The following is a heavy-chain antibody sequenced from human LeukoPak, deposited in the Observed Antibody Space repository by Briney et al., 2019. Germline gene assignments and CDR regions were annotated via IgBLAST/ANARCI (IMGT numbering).Heavy chain of an antibody. V-gene: IGHV3-48*03. D-gene: IGHD3-22*01. CDR2: ISSSGRTI. CDR3: ALTSSGYYRPSYYFDY. CDR1: GFTFSSYE. J-gene: IGHJ4*02. Sequence: PGGSLRLSCAASGFTFSSYEMNWVRQAPGKGLEWVSYISSSGRTIYYADSVKGRFTISRDNAKNSLYLQMNSLRAEDTAVYYCALTSSGYYRPSYYFDYWGQGTLVTVSS.